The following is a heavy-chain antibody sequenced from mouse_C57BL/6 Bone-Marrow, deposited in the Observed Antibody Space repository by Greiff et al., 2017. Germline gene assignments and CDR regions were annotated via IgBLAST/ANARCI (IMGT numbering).Heavy chain of an antibody. D-gene: IGHD2-1*01. J-gene: IGHJ3*01. CDR2: IWGVGST. Sequence: VQLQESGPGLVAPSQSLSITCTASGFSFTSYGVDWVRQSPGKGLAWLGVIWGVGSTNYNSALKSRLSISKDNSKSQVFLKMNSLQTDDTAMYYCASLLPQGAYWGQGTLVTVSA. CDR1: GFSFTSYG. V-gene: IGHV2-6*01. CDR3: ASLLPQGAY.